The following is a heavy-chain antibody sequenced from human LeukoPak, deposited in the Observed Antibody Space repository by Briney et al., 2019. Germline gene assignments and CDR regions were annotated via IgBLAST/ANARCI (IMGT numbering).Heavy chain of an antibody. CDR3: ATPAPLLWFSSGSLFH. D-gene: IGHD5-18*01. CDR1: GYTLTELS. J-gene: IGHJ4*02. Sequence: ASVKVSCKVSGYTLTELSMHWVRQAPGKGLEWMGGFDPEDGETIYAQKFQGRVTMTEDTSTDTAYMELSSLRSEDTAVYYCATPAPLLWFSSGSLFHWGQGTLVTVSS. V-gene: IGHV1-24*01. CDR2: FDPEDGET.